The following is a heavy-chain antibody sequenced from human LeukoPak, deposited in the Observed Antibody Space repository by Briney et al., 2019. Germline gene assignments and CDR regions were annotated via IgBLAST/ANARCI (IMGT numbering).Heavy chain of an antibody. CDR2: IYTSGST. D-gene: IGHD3-22*01. CDR1: GGSISGYY. J-gene: IGHJ4*02. V-gene: IGHV4-4*09. CDR3: ARTYDSSGYYGSYYFDY. Sequence: PSETLSLTCTVSGGSISGYYWSWIRQPPGKGLEWIGYIYTSGSTNYNPSLKSRVTISVDTSKNQFSLKLSSVTAADTAVYYCARTYDSSGYYGSYYFDYWGQGTLVSVSS.